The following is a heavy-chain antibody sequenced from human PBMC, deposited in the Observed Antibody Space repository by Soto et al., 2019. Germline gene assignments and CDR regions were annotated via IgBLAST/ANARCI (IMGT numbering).Heavy chain of an antibody. CDR2: IYSGGNT. Sequence: EVQLVESGGGLIQPGGSLRLSCEASGFTVSNTYMRWVRQAPGKGLEWVSLIYSGGNTHYADSVKGRFTISRDNSKNTLFLQMNSLRVEDTAVYYCARDPPGIAASGAGGWGQGTLVTVSS. CDR1: GFTVSNTY. CDR3: ARDPPGIAASGAGG. D-gene: IGHD6-13*01. V-gene: IGHV3-53*01. J-gene: IGHJ4*02.